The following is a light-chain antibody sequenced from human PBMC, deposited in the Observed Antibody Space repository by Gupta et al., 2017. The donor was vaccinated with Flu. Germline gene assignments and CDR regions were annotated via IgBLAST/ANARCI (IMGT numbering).Light chain of an antibody. CDR3: GSYAGNTMA. V-gene: IGLV2-23*01. Sequence: HSALTQPASVSGSPGQSITISCTGTSGDIGSYNLVSWYQQHPGNAPKLIIYEGNKRPAGVAHRFSGSRSGNTAALTISGIQAEDEDDYHCGSYAGNTMAFGGGTTRTVL. J-gene: IGLJ3*02. CDR2: EGN. CDR1: SGDIGSYNL.